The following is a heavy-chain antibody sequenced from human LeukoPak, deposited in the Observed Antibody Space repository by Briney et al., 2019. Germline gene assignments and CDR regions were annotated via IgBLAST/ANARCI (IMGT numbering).Heavy chain of an antibody. CDR1: GFTFSTYA. Sequence: GGSLRLSCAASGFTFSTYAMSWVRQAPGKGLEWVSTISGSGANTYCADSVRGRYTISRDNSKNTLYLHMSSLRAGDTAVYYCAKESAGYTNPYYFDYWGQGTLVTVSS. D-gene: IGHD3-16*02. CDR3: AKESAGYTNPYYFDY. J-gene: IGHJ4*02. V-gene: IGHV3-23*01. CDR2: ISGSGANT.